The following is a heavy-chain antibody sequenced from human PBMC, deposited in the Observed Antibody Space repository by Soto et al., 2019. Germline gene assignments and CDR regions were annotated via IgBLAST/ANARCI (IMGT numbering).Heavy chain of an antibody. Sequence: GGSLRLSCAASGFTFSSYSMNWVRQAPGKGLEWVSSISSSSSYIYYADSVKGRFTISRDNAKNSLYLQMNSLRAEDTAVYYCAREKGYHRYYYYYGMDVWGQGTTVTVSS. CDR2: ISSSSSYI. V-gene: IGHV3-21*01. D-gene: IGHD2-2*01. J-gene: IGHJ6*02. CDR3: AREKGYHRYYYYYGMDV. CDR1: GFTFSSYS.